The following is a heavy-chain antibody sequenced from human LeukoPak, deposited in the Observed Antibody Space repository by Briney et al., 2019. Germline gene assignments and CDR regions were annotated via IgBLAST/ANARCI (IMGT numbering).Heavy chain of an antibody. J-gene: IGHJ4*02. CDR2: IYTSGST. CDR1: GGSISTYS. V-gene: IGHV4-4*07. D-gene: IGHD1-26*01. Sequence: PSETLSLTCTVSGGSISTYSWIWIRQPAGKGLEWIGRIYTSGSTNYNPSLKSRVTISADKSKNQFSLKLSPVTAADTAVYYCARVASGDYSPFDYWGQGTLVTVSS. CDR3: ARVASGDYSPFDY.